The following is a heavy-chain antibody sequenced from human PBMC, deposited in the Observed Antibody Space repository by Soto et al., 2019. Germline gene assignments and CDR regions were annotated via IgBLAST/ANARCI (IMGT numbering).Heavy chain of an antibody. J-gene: IGHJ3*02. CDR1: GFTFSSYA. CDR2: ISYDGSNK. CDR3: ARAGDYYDSSGYRDAFDI. V-gene: IGHV3-30-3*01. Sequence: QVQLVESGGGVVQPGRSLRLSCAASGFTFSSYAMHWVRQAPGKGLEWVAVISYDGSNKYYADSVKGRFTISRDNSKNTLYLQMNSLRAEDTAVYYCARAGDYYDSSGYRDAFDIWGQGTMVTVSS. D-gene: IGHD3-22*01.